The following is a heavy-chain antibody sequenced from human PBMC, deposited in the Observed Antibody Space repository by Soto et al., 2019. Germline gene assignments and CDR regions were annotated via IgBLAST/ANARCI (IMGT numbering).Heavy chain of an antibody. D-gene: IGHD3-22*01. V-gene: IGHV1-2*02. Sequence: GASVKVSCKASGYTFTGYYMHWVRQAPGQGLEWMGWINPNSGGTNYAQKFQGRVTMTRDTSISTAYMELGRLRSDDTAVYYCARVRITMIVVVKVGAFDIWGQGTMVTVSS. J-gene: IGHJ3*02. CDR2: INPNSGGT. CDR1: GYTFTGYY. CDR3: ARVRITMIVVVKVGAFDI.